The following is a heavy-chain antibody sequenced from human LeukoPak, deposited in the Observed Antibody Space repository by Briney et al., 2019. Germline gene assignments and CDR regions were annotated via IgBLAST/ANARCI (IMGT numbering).Heavy chain of an antibody. Sequence: LRLSCAASGFTFSSYAMSWVRQAPGKGLEWIGYIYHSGSTYYNPSLKSRVTISVDRSKNQFSLKLSSVTAADTAVYYCARGIAAAGTRFGCFDLWGRGTLVTVSS. CDR2: IYHSGST. J-gene: IGHJ2*01. CDR3: ARGIAAAGTRFGCFDL. CDR1: GFTFSSYA. V-gene: IGHV4-30-2*01. D-gene: IGHD6-13*01.